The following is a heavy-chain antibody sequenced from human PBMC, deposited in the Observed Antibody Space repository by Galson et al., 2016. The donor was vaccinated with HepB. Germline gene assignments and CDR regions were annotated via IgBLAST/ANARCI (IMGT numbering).Heavy chain of an antibody. CDR2: IYSGGST. CDR3: ARDYGSSSRYNYFDY. V-gene: IGHV3-53*01. D-gene: IGHD6-6*01. J-gene: IGHJ4*02. CDR1: GFTVSSNY. Sequence: SLRLSCAASGFTVSSNYMSWVRQAPGKGLEWVSVIYSGGSTYYADPVKGRFTISRDNSKNTLYLQMNSLRAEDTAVYYCARDYGSSSRYNYFDYWGQGTLVTVSS.